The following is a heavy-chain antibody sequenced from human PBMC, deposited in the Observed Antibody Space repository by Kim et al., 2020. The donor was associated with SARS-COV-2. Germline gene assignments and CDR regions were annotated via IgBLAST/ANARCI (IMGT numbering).Heavy chain of an antibody. CDR3: AKVGGRYCSSTSCYHLD. CDR1: GFTFSSYG. Sequence: GGSLRLSCAASGFTFSSYGMHWVRQAPGKGLEWVAVISYDGSNKYYADSVKGRFTISRDNSKNTLYLQMNSLRAEDTAVYYCAKVGGRYCSSTSCYHLD. J-gene: IGHJ4*01. V-gene: IGHV3-30*18. CDR2: ISYDGSNK. D-gene: IGHD2-2*01.